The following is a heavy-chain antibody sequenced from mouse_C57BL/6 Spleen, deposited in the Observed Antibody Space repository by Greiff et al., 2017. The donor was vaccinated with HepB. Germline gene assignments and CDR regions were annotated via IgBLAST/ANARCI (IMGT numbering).Heavy chain of an antibody. D-gene: IGHD1-1*02. CDR1: GFTFSSYG. J-gene: IGHJ1*03. CDR3: ARRGYGPDGYFDV. V-gene: IGHV5-6*01. CDR2: ISSGGSYT. Sequence: EVQLVESGGDLVKPGGSLKLSCAASGFTFSSYGMSWVRQTPDKRLEWVATISSGGSYTYYPDSVKGRFTISRDNAKNTLYLQMSSLKSEDTAMYYCARRGYGPDGYFDVWGTGTTVTVSS.